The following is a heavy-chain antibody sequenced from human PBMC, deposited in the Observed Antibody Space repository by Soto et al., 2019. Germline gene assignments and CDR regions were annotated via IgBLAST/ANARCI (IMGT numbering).Heavy chain of an antibody. CDR1: GFTVSSNY. V-gene: IGHV3-66*01. D-gene: IGHD6-13*01. CDR2: IYSGGST. CDR3: ARDMTPGIAAAGRHWYFDL. Sequence: EVQLVESGGGLVQPGGSLRLSCAASGFTVSSNYMSWVRQAPGKGLEWVSIIYSGGSTYYADSVKGRFTVSRDNSRNTLYLQMNSLRADDTAVYYCARDMTPGIAAAGRHWYFDLWGRGTLVTVSS. J-gene: IGHJ2*01.